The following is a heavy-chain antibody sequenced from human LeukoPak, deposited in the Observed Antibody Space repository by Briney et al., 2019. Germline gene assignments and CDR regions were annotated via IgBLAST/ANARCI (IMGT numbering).Heavy chain of an antibody. D-gene: IGHD3-22*01. CDR1: GFTFNSYA. V-gene: IGHV3-23*01. J-gene: IGHJ5*02. CDR2: ISGSGGTT. CDR3: AKGVVDYYDSSGYYPSDL. Sequence: GGSLRLSCAGFGFTFNSYAMTWVRQAPGKGLKWVPGISGSGGTTYYADSVKGRFTISRDNFNNTLYLQMNSMRVEDTALYFCAKGVVDYYDSSGYYPSDLWGQGTLVTVSS.